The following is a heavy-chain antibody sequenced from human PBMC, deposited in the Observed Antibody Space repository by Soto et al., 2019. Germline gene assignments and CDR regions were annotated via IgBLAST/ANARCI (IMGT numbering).Heavy chain of an antibody. CDR3: AALYSGSYYGSIPLEF. CDR2: IVIGSGKT. CDR1: GFTFISSA. D-gene: IGHD1-26*01. J-gene: IGHJ4*02. Sequence: GASVKVSCKASGFTFISSAMQWVRQARGQRLEWIGWIVIGSGKTKYAQTFQERVTITRDMSTSTAYMELSRLRSDDTAVYYCAALYSGSYYGSIPLEFWGQGTLVTVSS. V-gene: IGHV1-58*02.